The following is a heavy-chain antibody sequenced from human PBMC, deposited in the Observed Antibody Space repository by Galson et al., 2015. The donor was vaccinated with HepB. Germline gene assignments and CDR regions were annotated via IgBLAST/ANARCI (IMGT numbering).Heavy chain of an antibody. CDR1: GYTFTSYG. CDR2: ISAYNGNT. J-gene: IGHJ4*02. D-gene: IGHD2-15*01. Sequence: SVKVSCKASGYTFTSYGINWVRQAPGQGLEWMGWISAYNGNTNYAQNLQGRVTMTTDTSTSTAYMELRSLRSDDTAVYYCARGEAVAATPSHIDYWGQGTLVTVSS. CDR3: ARGEAVAATPSHIDY. V-gene: IGHV1-18*01.